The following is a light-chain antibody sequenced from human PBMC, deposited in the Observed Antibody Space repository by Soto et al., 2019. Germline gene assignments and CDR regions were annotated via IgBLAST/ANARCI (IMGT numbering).Light chain of an antibody. CDR2: AAS. Sequence: IVLEQAAGSLILNDGESATLGCMASQSVSSSFLAWYQHKPGQAPRLLIYAASSRATGVPDRIGYSVAGTYLNLTISALEPEGVVIHYWRHYGKLLDTFGQGTKVDIK. CDR3: RHYGKLLDT. V-gene: IGKV3-20*01. CDR1: QSVSSSF. J-gene: IGKJ2*01.